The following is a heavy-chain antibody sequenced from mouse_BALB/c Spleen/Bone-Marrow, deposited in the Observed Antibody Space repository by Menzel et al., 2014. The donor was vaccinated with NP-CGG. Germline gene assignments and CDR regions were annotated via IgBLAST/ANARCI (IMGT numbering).Heavy chain of an antibody. V-gene: IGHV1S81*02. CDR1: GYTFTSYY. Sequence: QVQLQQSGAELVKPGASVKLSCKASGYTFTSYYLYWVKQRPGQGLEWIGEINPSNGGTNFNERFKSKASLTVDKSSSTAYMQLNSLTSEDSAVYYGTRRSLLSDYYSMDYWGQGTSVTVSS. D-gene: IGHD2-10*01. J-gene: IGHJ4*01. CDR2: INPSNGGT. CDR3: TRRSLLSDYYSMDY.